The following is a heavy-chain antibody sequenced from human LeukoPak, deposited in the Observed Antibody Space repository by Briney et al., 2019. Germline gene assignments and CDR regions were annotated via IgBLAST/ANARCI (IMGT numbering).Heavy chain of an antibody. V-gene: IGHV3-7*01. J-gene: IGHJ4*02. Sequence: GGSLRLSCAASGFTFSSCWMSWVRQAPGKGLEWVANIKQDGSEKYYVDSVKGRFTISRDNAKNSLYLQMNSLRAEDTAVYYCARAGDSGSYYFDYWGQGTLVTVSS. CDR1: GFTFSSCW. D-gene: IGHD1-26*01. CDR2: IKQDGSEK. CDR3: ARAGDSGSYYFDY.